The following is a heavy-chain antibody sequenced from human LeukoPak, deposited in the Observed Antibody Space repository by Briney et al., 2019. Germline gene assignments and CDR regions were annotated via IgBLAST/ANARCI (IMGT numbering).Heavy chain of an antibody. CDR1: GGSISNTSYY. V-gene: IGHV4-39*07. CDR3: ARGGWYYFDY. CDR2: IYYSGTT. Sequence: SETLSLTCTVSGGSISNTSYYWGWIRQPPGKGLEWIGSIYYSGTTYYNPSLKSRVTISVDTSKNQFSLKLSSVTAADTAVYYCARGGWYYFDYWGQGTLVTVSS. D-gene: IGHD6-19*01. J-gene: IGHJ4*02.